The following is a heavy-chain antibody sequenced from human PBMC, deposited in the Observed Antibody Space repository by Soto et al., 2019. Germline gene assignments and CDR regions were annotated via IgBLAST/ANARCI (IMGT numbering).Heavy chain of an antibody. CDR3: ARDREGFSGFGWEEY. Sequence: QVQLVESGGGFVKPGGSLRLSCATSGFKFNEYYMSWIRQAPGQGLEWVGYISGSETIINYAESVKGRFTISRDNTKNSLYLQMNSLRDEDTALYYCARDREGFSGFGWEEYWGQGTLVNVSS. CDR2: ISGSETII. V-gene: IGHV3-11*01. J-gene: IGHJ4*02. D-gene: IGHD6-19*01. CDR1: GFKFNEYY.